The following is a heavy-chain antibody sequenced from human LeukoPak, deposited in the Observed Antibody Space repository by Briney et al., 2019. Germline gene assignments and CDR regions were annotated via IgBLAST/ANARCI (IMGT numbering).Heavy chain of an antibody. CDR1: GFTFSSYG. J-gene: IGHJ4*02. Sequence: GGSLRLSCAASGFTFSSYGMSWVRQAPGKGLEWVSAISGSGGSTYYADSVKGRFTISRDNSKNTLYLQMNSLRAEDTAVYYCAKDYYGSGSYYPDYWGQGTLVTVSS. CDR2: ISGSGGST. CDR3: AKDYYGSGSYYPDY. D-gene: IGHD3-10*01. V-gene: IGHV3-23*01.